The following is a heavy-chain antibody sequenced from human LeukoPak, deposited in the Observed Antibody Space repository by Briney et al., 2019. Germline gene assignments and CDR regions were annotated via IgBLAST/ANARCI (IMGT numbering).Heavy chain of an antibody. J-gene: IGHJ4*02. CDR2: IWYDGSNK. D-gene: IGHD3-22*01. V-gene: IGHV3-33*01. CDR3: ARAPPVAPYYYDSSGYYYFDY. CDR1: GFTFSSYS. Sequence: PGGSLRLSCAASGFTFSSYSMHWVREAPGKGLEWGAVIWYDGSNKYYADSVKGRFAISRDNSKNTLYLQMNSLRAEDTAVYYCARAPPVAPYYYDSSGYYYFDYWGQGTLVTVSS.